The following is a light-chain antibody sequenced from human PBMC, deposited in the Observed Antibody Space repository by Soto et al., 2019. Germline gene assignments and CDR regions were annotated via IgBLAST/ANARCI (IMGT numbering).Light chain of an antibody. CDR2: AAS. V-gene: IGKV1-39*01. CDR3: QKYNSAPLT. Sequence: DIQMTQSPSSLSASVGDRVTITCRASQSISSYLHWYQQKPGKAPKLLIYAASNLQSGVPSRFSASGSGTDFTLTISSLQPEDVAAYYCQKYNSAPLTFGGGTKVEIK. J-gene: IGKJ4*01. CDR1: QSISSY.